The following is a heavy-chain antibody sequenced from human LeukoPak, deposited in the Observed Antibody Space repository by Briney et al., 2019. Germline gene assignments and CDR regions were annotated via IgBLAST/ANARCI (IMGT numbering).Heavy chain of an antibody. CDR2: ISGSGGST. CDR3: AKFDGSSWRRSYYYMDV. J-gene: IGHJ6*03. D-gene: IGHD6-13*01. Sequence: PGGSLRLSCAASGFTFSSYAMSWVRQAPGKGLEWVSAISGSGGSTYYADSVKGRFTISRDNSKNTLSLQMNSLRAEDTAVYYCAKFDGSSWRRSYYYMDVWGKGTTVTVSS. V-gene: IGHV3-23*01. CDR1: GFTFSSYA.